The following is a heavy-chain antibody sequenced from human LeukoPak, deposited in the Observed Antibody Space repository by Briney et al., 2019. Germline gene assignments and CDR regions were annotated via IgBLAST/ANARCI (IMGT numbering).Heavy chain of an antibody. CDR1: AGSISTFY. V-gene: IGHV4-59*12. Sequence: SETLSLTCTLSAGSISTFYWSWIRQPPGKGLQWIGYVYYTGKTNYSPSLKSRVTMSVDTSKNQLSLKLSSVTAADTAVYCCARDVVAAAGSFDYWGQGTQVTVSS. D-gene: IGHD6-13*01. CDR3: ARDVVAAAGSFDY. J-gene: IGHJ4*02. CDR2: VYYTGKT.